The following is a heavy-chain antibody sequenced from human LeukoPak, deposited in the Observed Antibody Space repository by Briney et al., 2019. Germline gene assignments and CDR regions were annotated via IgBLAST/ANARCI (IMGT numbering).Heavy chain of an antibody. CDR1: GYTFTSYA. D-gene: IGHD2-15*01. CDR3: ASAYCSGGSCYSGSYFDY. Sequence: ASVKVSCKASGYTFTSYAMHWVRQAPGQRLEWMGWINAGSGNTKYSQKFQGRVTITRDTSASTAYMELSSLRSEDTAVYYCASAYCSGGSCYSGSYFDYWGQGTLVTVSS. V-gene: IGHV1-3*01. CDR2: INAGSGNT. J-gene: IGHJ4*02.